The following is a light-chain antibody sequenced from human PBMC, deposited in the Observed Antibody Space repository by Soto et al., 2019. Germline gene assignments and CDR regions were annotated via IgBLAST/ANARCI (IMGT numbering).Light chain of an antibody. J-gene: IGLJ1*01. CDR3: AAWDDTLKRYV. CDR2: YNN. Sequence: QSVLTQPPSVSAAPGQKVTISCSGSNSNIGNDYVSWYQHVPGTAPKLLIYYNNQRPSGVPDRFSGSKSGTSASLAISGLQSEDESDYYCAAWDDTLKRYVFGTGTKLTVL. V-gene: IGLV1-47*02. CDR1: NSNIGNDY.